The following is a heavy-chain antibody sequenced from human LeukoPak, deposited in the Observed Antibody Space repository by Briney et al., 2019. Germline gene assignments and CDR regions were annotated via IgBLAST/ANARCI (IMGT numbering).Heavy chain of an antibody. CDR2: IYTSGST. D-gene: IGHD1-20*01. Sequence: SETLSLTCTVSGGSISSYYWSWIRQPPGKGLEWIGYIYTSGSTNCNPSLKSRVTISVDTSKNQFSLKLSSVTAADTAVYYCARVINWNLDYWGQGTLVTVSS. CDR1: GGSISSYY. J-gene: IGHJ4*02. CDR3: ARVINWNLDY. V-gene: IGHV4-4*09.